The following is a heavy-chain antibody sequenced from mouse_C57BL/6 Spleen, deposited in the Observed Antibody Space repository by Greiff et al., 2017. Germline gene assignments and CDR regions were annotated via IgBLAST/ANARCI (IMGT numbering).Heavy chain of an antibody. CDR2: IYPGGGYT. D-gene: IGHD1-1*01. V-gene: IGHV1-63*01. J-gene: IGHJ2*01. CDR1: GYTFTNYW. CDR3: ARGPYYYGSSYVPFDY. Sequence: QVHVKQSGAELVRPGTSVKMSCKASGYTFTNYWIGWAKQRPGHGLEWIGDIYPGGGYTNYNEKFKGKATLTADKSSSTAYMQFSSLTSEDSAIYYCARGPYYYGSSYVPFDYGGQGTTLTVSS.